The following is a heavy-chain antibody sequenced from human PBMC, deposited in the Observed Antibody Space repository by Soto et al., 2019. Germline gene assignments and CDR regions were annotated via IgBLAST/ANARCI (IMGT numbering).Heavy chain of an antibody. CDR1: GGSISSYY. J-gene: IGHJ3*02. Sequence: SETLSLTCTVSGGSISSYYWSWIRQPPGKGLEWIGYIYYSGSTNYNPSLKSRVTISVDTSKNQFSLKLSSVTAADTAVYYCARGKYRSGYHDACDIWGQGTMVTVSS. CDR3: ARGKYRSGYHDACDI. V-gene: IGHV4-59*01. CDR2: IYYSGST. D-gene: IGHD5-12*01.